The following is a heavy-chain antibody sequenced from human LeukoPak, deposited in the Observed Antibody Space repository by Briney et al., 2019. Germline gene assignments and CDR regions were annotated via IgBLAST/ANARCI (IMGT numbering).Heavy chain of an antibody. J-gene: IGHJ4*02. CDR1: GGSITSSNW. V-gene: IGHV4-4*02. CDR3: ARQYGSGSAYTPVVDL. Sequence: SGTLSLTSAVSGGSITSSNWWSWVGRPPGKGLNWMGEIYHSGSTNYNPSLKSRVTISVDKSKNQFSLKLSSVTAADTAVYYCARQYGSGSAYTPVVDLWGQGTLVTVSS. D-gene: IGHD3-10*01. CDR2: IYHSGST.